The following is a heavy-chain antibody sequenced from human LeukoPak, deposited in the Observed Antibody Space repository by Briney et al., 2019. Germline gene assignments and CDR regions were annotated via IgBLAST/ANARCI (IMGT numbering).Heavy chain of an antibody. CDR3: ARAIYDSSGYYRYYFDY. J-gene: IGHJ4*02. CDR1: GYTFTSYD. V-gene: IGHV1-8*01. Sequence: GASVKVSCKASGYTFTSYDINWVRQATGQGLEWIGWMNPSSGNTGYAQKFQGRVTMTRNTSISTAYMELSSLRSEDTAVYYCARAIYDSSGYYRYYFDYWGQGTLVTVSS. CDR2: MNPSSGNT. D-gene: IGHD3-22*01.